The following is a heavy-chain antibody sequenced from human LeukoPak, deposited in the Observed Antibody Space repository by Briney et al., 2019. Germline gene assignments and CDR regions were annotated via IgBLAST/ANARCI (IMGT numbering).Heavy chain of an antibody. CDR3: ARDRGQWLAHYYYMDV. D-gene: IGHD6-19*01. J-gene: IGHJ6*03. CDR1: GGSISTYY. V-gene: IGHV4-59*01. CDR2: IYNSGST. Sequence: PLETLSLTCTVSGGSISTYYWSWIRQPPGKGLEWIGNIYNSGSTNYNPSLKSRVTIAVDTSKNQFSLKLRSVTAADTAVYYCARDRGQWLAHYYYMDVWGKGTTVTVSS.